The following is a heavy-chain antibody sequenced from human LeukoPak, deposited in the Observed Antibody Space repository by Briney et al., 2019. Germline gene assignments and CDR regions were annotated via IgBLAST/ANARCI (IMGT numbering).Heavy chain of an antibody. CDR2: ISGSGGGT. CDR3: AKNRGAGSHYYYHMNV. J-gene: IGHJ6*03. V-gene: IGHV3-23*01. CDR1: GFTFSTYA. D-gene: IGHD1-26*01. Sequence: GGSLRLSCAASGFTFSTYAMSWVRQAAGKGLEWVSLISGSGGGTYYEDSVKGRFTISRDNSKNTLYLQLNSLRVEDTAVYYCAKNRGAGSHYYYHMNVWGKGTTVTVSS.